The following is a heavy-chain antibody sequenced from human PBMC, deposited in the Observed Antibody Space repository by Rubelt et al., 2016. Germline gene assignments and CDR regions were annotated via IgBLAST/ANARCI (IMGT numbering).Heavy chain of an antibody. Sequence: GFTFSSYGMHWVRQAPGKGLEWVAVISYDGSNKYYADSVKGRFTISRDNSKNTLYLQMNSLRAEDTAVYYCAKDPWHPRVGSRSYRDTKNYYYYYGMDVWGQGTTVTVSS. J-gene: IGHJ6*02. D-gene: IGHD3-10*01. V-gene: IGHV3-30*18. CDR1: GFTFSSYG. CDR3: AKDPWHPRVGSRSYRDTKNYYYYYGMDV. CDR2: ISYDGSNK.